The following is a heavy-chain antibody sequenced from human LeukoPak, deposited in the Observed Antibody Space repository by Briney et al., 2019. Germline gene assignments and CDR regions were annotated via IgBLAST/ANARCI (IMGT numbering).Heavy chain of an antibody. J-gene: IGHJ6*03. CDR1: GFTFSSYW. CDR2: INSDGSST. Sequence: GGSLRLSCAASGFTFSSYWMHWVRQAPGKGLVWVSRINSDGSSTSYADSVKGRFTISRDNAKNTLYLQMNSLRAEDTAVYYCARVSNQHYYYYYYMDIWGKGTTVTISS. D-gene: IGHD4-11*01. V-gene: IGHV3-74*01. CDR3: ARVSNQHYYYYYYMDI.